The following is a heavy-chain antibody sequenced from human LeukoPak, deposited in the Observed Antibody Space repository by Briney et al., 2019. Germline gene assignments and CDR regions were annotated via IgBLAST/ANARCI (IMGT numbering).Heavy chain of an antibody. V-gene: IGHV4-59*12. CDR2: IYYSGST. Sequence: PSETLSLTCTVSGGSISSYYWSWIRQPPGKGLEWIGYIYYSGSTYYNPSLKSRVTISVDTSKNQFSLKLSSVTAADTAVYYCARSHNWFDPWGQGTLVTVSS. CDR1: GGSISSYY. CDR3: ARSHNWFDP. J-gene: IGHJ5*02.